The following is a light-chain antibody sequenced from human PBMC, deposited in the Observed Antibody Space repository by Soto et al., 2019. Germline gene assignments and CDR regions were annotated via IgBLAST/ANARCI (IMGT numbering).Light chain of an antibody. J-gene: IGKJ5*01. Sequence: EIVLTQSPGPLSLSPGARATLSCRASQSVTSSYLAWYQQKPGQAPRLLIYGASSRATGIPDRFSGSGSGTYFTLTISRLAPEDFAVYYCQQYGSSITFGQGTRLEIK. V-gene: IGKV3-20*01. CDR2: GAS. CDR3: QQYGSSIT. CDR1: QSVTSSY.